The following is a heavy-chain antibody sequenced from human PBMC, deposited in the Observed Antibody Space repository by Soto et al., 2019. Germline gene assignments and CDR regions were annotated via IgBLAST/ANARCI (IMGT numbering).Heavy chain of an antibody. CDR3: ARETRSKDFGSGYVGPRWLEP. J-gene: IGHJ5*02. V-gene: IGHV3-23*01. CDR1: EYTFSSYA. CDR2: IRAGGDAT. D-gene: IGHD3-3*01. Sequence: PGRSLRLSCAASEYTFSSYAMSWVRQAPGKGLEWVSGIRAGGDATYYADSVKGRLFVSRDNSKNTLYLQMNSLRAEDTAVYYFARETRSKDFGSGYVGPRWLEPWGQGTQARVCS.